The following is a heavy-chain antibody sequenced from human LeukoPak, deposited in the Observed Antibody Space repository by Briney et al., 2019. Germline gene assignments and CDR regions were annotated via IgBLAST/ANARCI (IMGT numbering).Heavy chain of an antibody. CDR3: AREIRETVVTRHYYYGIDV. V-gene: IGHV3-7*03. CDR2: IKQDGSEK. D-gene: IGHD2-15*01. CDR1: GFTFSSYW. Sequence: GGSLRLSCAASGFTFSSYWVSWVRQAPGKGLEWVANIKQDGSEKYYVDSVKGRFTISRDNAKNSLYLQMSSLRAEDTAVYYCAREIRETVVTRHYYYGIDVWGQGTTVTVSS. J-gene: IGHJ6*02.